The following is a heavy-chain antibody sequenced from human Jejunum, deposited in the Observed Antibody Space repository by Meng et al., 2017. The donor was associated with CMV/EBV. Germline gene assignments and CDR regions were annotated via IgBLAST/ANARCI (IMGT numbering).Heavy chain of an antibody. CDR1: CRSSAYA. CDR2: VRGAVTYT. J-gene: IGHJ5*02. Sequence: CRSSAYAMSWFHQAPVQRPEWHSTVRGAVTYTYCTDSLKGQITISRDNAKNSMYLQMNNLRAEDTAVYYCARAYEYGDPNWFDPWGQGTLVTVSS. CDR3: ARAYEYGDPNWFDP. D-gene: IGHD4-17*01. V-gene: IGHV3-21*06.